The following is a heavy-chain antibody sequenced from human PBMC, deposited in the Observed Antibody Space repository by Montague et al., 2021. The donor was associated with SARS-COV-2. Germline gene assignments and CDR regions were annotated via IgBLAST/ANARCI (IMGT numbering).Heavy chain of an antibody. Sequence: SLRLSCAASGFTFSSYAMHWVRQAPGKGLEWVAGISYDGSNKYYADSVKGRFTISRDNSKNTLYLQMNSLRAEDTAVYYCARAMVRGVIIYYYYYMDVWGKGTTVTVSS. CDR2: ISYDGSNK. CDR3: ARAMVRGVIIYYYYYMDV. J-gene: IGHJ6*03. D-gene: IGHD3-10*01. CDR1: GFTFSSYA. V-gene: IGHV3-30-3*01.